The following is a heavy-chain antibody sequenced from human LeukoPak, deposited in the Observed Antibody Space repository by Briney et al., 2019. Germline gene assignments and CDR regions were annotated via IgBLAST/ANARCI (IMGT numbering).Heavy chain of an antibody. V-gene: IGHV3-23*01. CDR3: ARDLVHGSSGPYGWFDP. Sequence: GGSLRLSCAASGFTFSSYAMNWVRQAPGKGLEWVSSISGSGARTDYADSVKGRFTISRDNSKNTLYLQMNSLRAEDTAVYYCARDLVHGSSGPYGWFDPWGQGTLVTVSS. CDR2: ISGSGART. CDR1: GFTFSSYA. D-gene: IGHD3-22*01. J-gene: IGHJ5*02.